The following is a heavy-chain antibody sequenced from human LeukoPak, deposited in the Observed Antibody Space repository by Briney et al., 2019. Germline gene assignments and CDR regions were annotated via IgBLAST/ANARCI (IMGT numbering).Heavy chain of an antibody. CDR2: IYYSGST. CDR3: ARGLRAGANYFDY. J-gene: IGHJ4*02. CDR1: GGSISSYY. D-gene: IGHD1-26*01. Sequence: PSETLSLTCTVSGGSISSYYGSWIRQPPGKGLEWIGYIYYSGSTNYNPSLKSRITISVDTSKNQFSLKLSSVTAADTAVYYCARGLRAGANYFDYWGQGTLVTVSS. V-gene: IGHV4-59*01.